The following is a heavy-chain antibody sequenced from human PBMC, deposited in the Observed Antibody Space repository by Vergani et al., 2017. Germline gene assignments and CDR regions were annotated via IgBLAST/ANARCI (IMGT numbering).Heavy chain of an antibody. D-gene: IGHD6-13*01. V-gene: IGHV3-48*02. Sequence: EVQLVESGGGLVQPGGSLRLSCAASGFTFSSYSMNWVRQAPGKGLEWVSYISSSSSTIYYADSVKGRFTISRDNAKNSLYLQMNSLRDEDTSVYYCARQSYSSSWPLDYWGQGTLVTVSS. CDR3: ARQSYSSSWPLDY. CDR1: GFTFSSYS. CDR2: ISSSSSTI. J-gene: IGHJ4*02.